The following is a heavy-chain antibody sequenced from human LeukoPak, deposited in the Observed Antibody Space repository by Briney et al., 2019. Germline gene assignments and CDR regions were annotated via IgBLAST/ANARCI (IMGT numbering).Heavy chain of an antibody. CDR3: ARDPYCTNGVCYNFDY. V-gene: IGHV3-74*01. CDR2: INSVGSST. D-gene: IGHD2-8*01. CDR1: GFTFSSYW. J-gene: IGHJ4*02. Sequence: PGGSLRLSCAASGFTFSSYWMHWVRQAPGKGLVWVSRINSVGSSTSYADSVKGRFTISRDNAKNTLYLQMNSLRAEDTAVYYCARDPYCTNGVCYNFDYWGQGTLVTVSS.